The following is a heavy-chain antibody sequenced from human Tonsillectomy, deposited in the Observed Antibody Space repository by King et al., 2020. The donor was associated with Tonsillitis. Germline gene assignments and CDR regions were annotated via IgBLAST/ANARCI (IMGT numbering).Heavy chain of an antibody. J-gene: IGHJ4*02. CDR3: TRTQITAPTVIVSDY. CDR2: SRNKANSYTT. D-gene: IGHD6-13*01. Sequence: VQLVESGGDLVQPGGSLRLSCVASVFTFSDHYMDWVRQAPGKGLEWVARSRNKANSYTTAYAPSVKGRFTISRDDSKNSLYLQMSSLKTEDTAVYYCTRTQITAPTVIVSDYWGQGSLVTVSS. CDR1: VFTFSDHY. V-gene: IGHV3-72*01.